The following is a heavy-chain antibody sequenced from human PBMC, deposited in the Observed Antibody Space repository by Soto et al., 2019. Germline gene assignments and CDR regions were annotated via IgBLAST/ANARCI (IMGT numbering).Heavy chain of an antibody. CDR3: AKDIAGYYYDSSGYYGVFDI. CDR1: GFTFDDYA. D-gene: IGHD3-22*01. J-gene: IGHJ3*02. V-gene: IGHV3-9*01. CDR2: ISWNSGSI. Sequence: EVQLVESGGGLVQPGRSLRLSCAASGFTFDDYAMHWVRQAPGKGLEWVSGISWNSGSIGYADSVKGRFTISRDNAKNSLYLQMNSLRAEDTALYYCAKDIAGYYYDSSGYYGVFDIWGQGTMVTVSS.